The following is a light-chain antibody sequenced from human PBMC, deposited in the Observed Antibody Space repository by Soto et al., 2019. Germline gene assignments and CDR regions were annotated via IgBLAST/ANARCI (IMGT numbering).Light chain of an antibody. J-gene: IGLJ1*01. CDR2: EVT. CDR1: SRDVGGYND. V-gene: IGLV2-14*01. CDR3: SSYTSSTTLYI. Sequence: QSAETPPTSMYGSTGQSSTISCAGTSRDVGGYNDVSWYQQHPGKAPKLMIYEVTNRPSGVSHRCSGCKCGNTASLPISGLRAADEVDYYCSSYTSSTTLYIFGTGTKVNVL.